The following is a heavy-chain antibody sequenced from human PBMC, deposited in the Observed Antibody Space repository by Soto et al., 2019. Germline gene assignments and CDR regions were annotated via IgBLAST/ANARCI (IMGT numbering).Heavy chain of an antibody. J-gene: IGHJ4*02. CDR3: ARDGSDYIWGASDY. CDR1: GFTFSDYH. D-gene: IGHD3-16*01. Sequence: GGSLRLSCAASGFTFSDYHMRWIRQAPGKGLEWVSYISGSGRTIYYADSVKGRFTISRDNAKNSLYLLMNSLRAEDTAVYYCARDGSDYIWGASDYWGQGTLVTVSS. V-gene: IGHV3-11*01. CDR2: ISGSGRTI.